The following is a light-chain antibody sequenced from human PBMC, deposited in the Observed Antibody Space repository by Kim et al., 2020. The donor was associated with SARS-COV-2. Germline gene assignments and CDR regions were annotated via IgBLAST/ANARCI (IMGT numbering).Light chain of an antibody. CDR2: RNN. Sequence: QSVLTQPPSASGTPGQGVTISCSGTSSNIGNNYVYFYQQVPGTAPKLLIFRNNQRPSGVPDRFSGSKSGTSASLAISGLRSEDEADYYCAAWDDSLSAWVFGGGTKLTVL. V-gene: IGLV1-47*01. CDR3: AAWDDSLSAWV. CDR1: SSNIGNNY. J-gene: IGLJ3*02.